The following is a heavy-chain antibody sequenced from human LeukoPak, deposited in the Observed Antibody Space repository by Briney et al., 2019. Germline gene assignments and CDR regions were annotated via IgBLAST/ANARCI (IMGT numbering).Heavy chain of an antibody. J-gene: IGHJ5*02. D-gene: IGHD3-10*01. V-gene: IGHV1-46*01. CDR3: ARRGGSGSHLWYWFDP. Sequence: ASVKVSCKASGYNFTNYYMHWVRQAPGQELEWMGIINPSGGSTSYAQKFQGRVTMTRDTSTSTVYMELSSLRSEDTAVYYCARRGGSGSHLWYWFDPWGQGTLVTVSS. CDR2: INPSGGST. CDR1: GYNFTNYY.